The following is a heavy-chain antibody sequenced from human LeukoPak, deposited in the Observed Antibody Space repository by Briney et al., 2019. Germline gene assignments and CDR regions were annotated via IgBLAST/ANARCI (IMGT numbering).Heavy chain of an antibody. V-gene: IGHV3-30*04. Sequence: GGSLRLSCAASGFTFSSYAMHWVRHAPGKGLEWVAVISYDGSNKDYANSVKGRFTISRDNSKNTLYLQMNSLRAEDTAVYYCARDHVFVDFGGQGTRVTVS. CDR2: ISYDGSNK. CDR3: ARDHVFVDF. CDR1: GFTFSSYA. D-gene: IGHD2-21*01. J-gene: IGHJ4*02.